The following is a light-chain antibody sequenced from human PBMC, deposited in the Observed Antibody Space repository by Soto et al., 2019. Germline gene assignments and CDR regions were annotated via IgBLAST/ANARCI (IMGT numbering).Light chain of an antibody. CDR3: QQYKTYSRT. J-gene: IGKJ1*01. V-gene: IGKV1-5*03. Sequence: DIQMTQSPSTLSASVGDRITITCRASQNINTWLAWYQQIPGKAPKLLIYAGSTLQRGVPSRFSGSGSGTEFTLTISSLQPDDFATCYCQQYKTYSRTFGQGTTVEVK. CDR2: AGS. CDR1: QNINTW.